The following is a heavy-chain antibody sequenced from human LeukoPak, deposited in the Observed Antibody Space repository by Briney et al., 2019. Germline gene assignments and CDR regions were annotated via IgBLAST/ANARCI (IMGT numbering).Heavy chain of an antibody. CDR2: ISYDGSNK. D-gene: IGHD1-7*01. CDR1: GFTFSSYG. V-gene: IGHV3-30*18. CDR3: AKNRVVFNLNYAYYFDY. Sequence: GGSLRLSCAASGFTFSSYGMHWVRQAPGKGLGWVAVISYDGSNKYYADSVKGRFTISRDNSKNTLYLQMNSLRAEDTAVYYCAKNRVVFNLNYAYYFDYWGQGTLVTVSS. J-gene: IGHJ4*02.